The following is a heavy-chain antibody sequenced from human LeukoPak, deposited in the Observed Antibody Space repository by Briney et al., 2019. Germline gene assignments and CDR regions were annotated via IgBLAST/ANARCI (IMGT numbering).Heavy chain of an antibody. CDR2: IRYDGSNK. D-gene: IGHD2-2*01. V-gene: IGHV3-30*02. CDR1: GFTFSSYG. Sequence: GGSLRLSCAASGFTFSSYGMHWVRQAPGKGLEWVAFIRYDGSNKYYADSVKGRFTISRDNSKNTLYLQMNSLRAEDTAVYYCANALRVVPSIDGAFDIWGQGTMVTVSS. J-gene: IGHJ3*02. CDR3: ANALRVVPSIDGAFDI.